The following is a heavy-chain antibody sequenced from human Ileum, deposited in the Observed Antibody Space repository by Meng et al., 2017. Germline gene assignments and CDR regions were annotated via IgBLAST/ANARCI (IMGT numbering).Heavy chain of an antibody. V-gene: IGHV4-39*02. CDR1: SGSFTNNNYY. Sequence: QLRLQESGPGLVKPSETLSLTCSVSSGSFTNNNYYWVWSRRPPGKGLEWIGSIYYGGSTYYNPSLKSRVTISVDTSTNHFSLKLISVTAADTAVYYCARRAHYGDPPRWGQGTLVTVSS. J-gene: IGHJ4*02. CDR2: IYYGGST. CDR3: ARRAHYGDPPR. D-gene: IGHD4-17*01.